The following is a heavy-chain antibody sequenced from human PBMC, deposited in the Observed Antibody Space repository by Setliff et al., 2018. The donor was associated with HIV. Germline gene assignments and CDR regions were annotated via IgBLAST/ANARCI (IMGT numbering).Heavy chain of an antibody. V-gene: IGHV3-43*01. CDR2: ISWDGGNT. Sequence: GGSLRLSCAASGFTFDDYTMHWVRQAPGKGLEWVSIISWDGGNTYYADSVKGRFTISRDNAKNPVYLQMNSLRVEDTAVYYCARDLGYTYGHFDYWGQGTLVTVSS. CDR3: ARDLGYTYGHFDY. J-gene: IGHJ4*02. D-gene: IGHD5-18*01. CDR1: GFTFDDYT.